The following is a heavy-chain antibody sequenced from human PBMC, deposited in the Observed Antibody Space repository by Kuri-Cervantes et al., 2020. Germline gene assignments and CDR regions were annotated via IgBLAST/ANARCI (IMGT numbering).Heavy chain of an antibody. D-gene: IGHD3-10*01. CDR2: ISWNSGSI. V-gene: IGHV3-9*01. Sequence: SLKISCAASGFTFDDYAMHWVRQAPGKGLEWVSGISWNSGSIGYADSVKGRFTISRDNAKNSLYLQMNSLRAEDTALYYCAAGGYGSGSSTPFYFDYWGQGTLVTVSS. CDR3: AAGGYGSGSSTPFYFDY. CDR1: GFTFDDYA. J-gene: IGHJ4*02.